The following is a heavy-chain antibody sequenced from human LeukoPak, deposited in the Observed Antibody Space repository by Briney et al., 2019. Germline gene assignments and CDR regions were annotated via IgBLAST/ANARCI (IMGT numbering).Heavy chain of an antibody. J-gene: IGHJ4*02. CDR1: GGSISSSSYY. V-gene: IGHV4-39*01. Sequence: SETLSLTCTVSGGSISSSSYYWGWIRQPPGKGLEWIGSIYYSGSTSYNPSLKSRVTISVETSKNQFSLKLNSVTAADTAVYYRVRTTAWSRVGYWGQGTLVTVSS. CDR2: IYYSGST. D-gene: IGHD1-14*01. CDR3: VRTTAWSRVGY.